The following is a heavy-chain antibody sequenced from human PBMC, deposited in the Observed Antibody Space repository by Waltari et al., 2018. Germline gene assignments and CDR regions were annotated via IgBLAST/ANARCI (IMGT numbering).Heavy chain of an antibody. CDR1: GYTFTSYA. D-gene: IGHD2-15*01. J-gene: IGHJ4*02. Sequence: QVQLVQSGAEVKKPGASVKVSCKASGYTFTSYAMHWVRQAPGQRLEWMGWINAGNGKTKYSQKFQGRVTITRDTSSSTAYMELSSLRSEDTAVYYCATIGYCSGGSCHGGDYWGQGTLVTVSS. CDR3: ATIGYCSGGSCHGGDY. CDR2: INAGNGKT. V-gene: IGHV1-3*01.